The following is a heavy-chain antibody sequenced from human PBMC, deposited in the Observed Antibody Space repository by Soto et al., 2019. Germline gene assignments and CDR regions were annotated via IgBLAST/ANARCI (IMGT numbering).Heavy chain of an antibody. CDR3: ASRTTVSTSFDY. J-gene: IGHJ4*02. CDR2: IIPIFGTA. CDR1: GGTFRRYA. D-gene: IGHD4-17*01. Sequence: QVQLVQSGAEVKKPGSSVKVSCKASGGTFRRYAISWVRQAPGQGLEWMGGIIPIFGTANYAQKFQGRVTITAHESTSTAYMELSSMRSEDTAVYYCASRTTVSTSFDYWGQGTLVTVSS. V-gene: IGHV1-69*12.